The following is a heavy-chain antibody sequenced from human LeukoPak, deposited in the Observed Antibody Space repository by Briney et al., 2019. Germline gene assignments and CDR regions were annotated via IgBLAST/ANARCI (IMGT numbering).Heavy chain of an antibody. CDR3: RKCVFLPDYHCPPLDC. CDR1: GFTFSNYA. Sequence: GGSLRLSCEASGFTFSNYAMSWVRQVPGKGLEWVSTFSNSGGSTFYADSVKGRFTISRDNSKNTLYLQMNSLRAEDTAIYYCRKCVFLPDYHCPPLDCWGQDPWSPSPQ. J-gene: IGHJ4*01. D-gene: IGHD3-16*01. CDR2: FSNSGGST. V-gene: IGHV3-23*01.